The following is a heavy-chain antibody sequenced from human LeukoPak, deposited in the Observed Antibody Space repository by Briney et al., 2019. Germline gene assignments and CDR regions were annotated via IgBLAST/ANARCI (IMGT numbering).Heavy chain of an antibody. CDR1: GGTFSSYA. Sequence: ASVKVSCKASGGTFSSYAIGWVRQAPGQGLEWMGGIIPIFGTANYAQKFQGRVTITTDESTSTAYMELSSLRSEDTAVYYCARIPRGYSGYDGNYYMDVWGKGTTVTVSS. D-gene: IGHD5-12*01. V-gene: IGHV1-69*05. CDR3: ARIPRGYSGYDGNYYMDV. CDR2: IIPIFGTA. J-gene: IGHJ6*03.